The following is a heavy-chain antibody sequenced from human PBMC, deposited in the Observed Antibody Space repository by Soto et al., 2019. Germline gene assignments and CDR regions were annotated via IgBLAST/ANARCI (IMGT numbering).Heavy chain of an antibody. CDR3: ARHETIKSPYDIVVAGTWEVYYYYGMDV. Sequence: RGESLKISCKGSGYSFTSYWISWVRQMPGKGLEWMGRIDPSDSYTNYSPSFQGHVTISADKSISTAYLQWSSLKASDTAMYYCARHETIKSPYDIVVAGTWEVYYYYGMDVWGQGTTVTVSS. J-gene: IGHJ6*02. CDR1: GYSFTSYW. V-gene: IGHV5-10-1*01. CDR2: IDPSDSYT. D-gene: IGHD6-19*01.